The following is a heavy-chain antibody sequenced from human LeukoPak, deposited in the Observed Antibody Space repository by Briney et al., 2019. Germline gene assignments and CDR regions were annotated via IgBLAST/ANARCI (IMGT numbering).Heavy chain of an antibody. Sequence: PGGSLRLSYAASGFTFSSFGMHWVRQAPGKGLVWVSHINSDGSGTRYADSVKGRFTISRDNARNTLYLQMNSLRAEDTAVYYCARGRVFDTSGYSVDYWGQGTLVTVSS. CDR2: INSDGSGT. V-gene: IGHV3-74*01. CDR3: ARGRVFDTSGYSVDY. D-gene: IGHD3-22*01. J-gene: IGHJ4*02. CDR1: GFTFSSFG.